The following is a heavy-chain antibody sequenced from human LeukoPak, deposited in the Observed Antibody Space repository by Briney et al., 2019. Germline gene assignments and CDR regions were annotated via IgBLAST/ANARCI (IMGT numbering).Heavy chain of an antibody. D-gene: IGHD2-2*01. J-gene: IGHJ6*03. CDR3: ARHHYLVPAAIYYMDV. CDR1: GYSFTSYW. CDR2: IYPGDSDT. Sequence: GESLKISCKGSGYSFTSYWIGWVRQMPGKGLEWMGIIYPGDSDTRYSPSFQGQVTISSDKSISTAYLQWSTLKASDTAMYDCARHHYLVPAAIYYMDVWGKETTVTVFS. V-gene: IGHV5-51*01.